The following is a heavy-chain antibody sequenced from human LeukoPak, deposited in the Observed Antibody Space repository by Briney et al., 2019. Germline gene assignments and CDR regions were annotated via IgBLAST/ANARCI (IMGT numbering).Heavy chain of an antibody. Sequence: GGSLRLSCAASGFTVSSSYMSWVRQAPGKGLEWVSLFYVGGYTLYADSVKGRLTISRDNSKNTLYLQMNSLRAEDTAVYYCARDGSPHTSGYYRFGGFDCWGQGTLVTVSS. CDR2: FYVGGYT. CDR1: GFTVSSSY. J-gene: IGHJ4*02. D-gene: IGHD3-22*01. V-gene: IGHV3-66*01. CDR3: ARDGSPHTSGYYRFGGFDC.